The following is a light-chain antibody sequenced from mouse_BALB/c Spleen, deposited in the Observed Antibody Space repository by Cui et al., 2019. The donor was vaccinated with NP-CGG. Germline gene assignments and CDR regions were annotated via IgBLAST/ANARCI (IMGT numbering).Light chain of an antibody. CDR3: ALWYSNHWV. CDR2: GIN. V-gene: IGLV1*01. Sequence: AVVTQASVRTTSPGETVTLTCRSSTGAVTTSNYANWVQEKPDHLFTGLIGGINNRAPGVPARFSGSLIGDKAALTITGAQTEDEAIYFCALWYSNHWVFGGGTKLTVL. J-gene: IGLJ1*01. CDR1: TGAVTTSNY.